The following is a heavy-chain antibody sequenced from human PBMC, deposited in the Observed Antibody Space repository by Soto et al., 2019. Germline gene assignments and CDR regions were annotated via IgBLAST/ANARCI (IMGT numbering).Heavy chain of an antibody. Sequence: QVQLVESGGGVVQPGRSLRLSCAASGFTFSSYAMHWVRQAPGKGLEWVAVISYDGSNKYYADSVKGRFTISRDNSKNTLYLQMNSLRAEDTAVYYCARDHPWGWYTSAIVRQDDAFDIWGQGTMVTVSS. V-gene: IGHV3-30-3*01. D-gene: IGHD2-15*01. CDR1: GFTFSSYA. CDR3: ARDHPWGWYTSAIVRQDDAFDI. J-gene: IGHJ3*02. CDR2: ISYDGSNK.